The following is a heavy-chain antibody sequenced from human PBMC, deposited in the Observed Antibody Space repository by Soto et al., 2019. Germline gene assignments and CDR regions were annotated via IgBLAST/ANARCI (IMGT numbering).Heavy chain of an antibody. CDR3: VRQGIDYLHGLVDA. D-gene: IGHD1-26*01. CDR2: VYYTGGT. J-gene: IGHJ6*02. CDR1: SGPTRSHN. Sequence: QVQVQQSGPRLVKPSETLSLTCTVSSGPTRSHNWGWIRQSPGRGLEWIGYVYYTGGTSYNPSLNSRVTISADTSTNHISLTLSSVTAADTAIYYCVRQGIDYLHGLVDAWGQGTAVSVSS. V-gene: IGHV4-59*08.